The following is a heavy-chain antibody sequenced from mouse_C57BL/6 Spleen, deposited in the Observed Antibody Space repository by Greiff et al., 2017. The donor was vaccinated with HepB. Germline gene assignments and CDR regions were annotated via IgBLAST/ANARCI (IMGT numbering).Heavy chain of an antibody. D-gene: IGHD1-1*01. V-gene: IGHV1-39*01. CDR2: INPNYGTT. J-gene: IGHJ2*01. CDR1: GYSFTDYN. CDR3: ARFYYCSSYYFDY. Sequence: VQLQQSGPELVKPGASVKISCKASGYSFTDYNMNWVKQSNGKSLEWIGVINPNYGTTSYNQKFKGKATLPVDQSSSTAYMQLNSLTSADSAVYYCARFYYCSSYYFDYWGQGTTLTVSS.